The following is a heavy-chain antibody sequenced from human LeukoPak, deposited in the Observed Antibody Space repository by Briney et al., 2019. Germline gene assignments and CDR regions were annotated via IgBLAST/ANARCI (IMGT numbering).Heavy chain of an antibody. J-gene: IGHJ4*02. CDR3: ARFDRATISRRWYFDY. V-gene: IGHV3-74*01. Sequence: GGSLRLSCTASGFTFRNNWMHWVRQAPGKGLIWVSRINLDGTETTYADSVKGRFTISRDNAKNSLYLQMNSLRAEDTAVYYCARFDRATISRRWYFDYWGQGTLVTVSS. CDR1: GFTFRNNW. D-gene: IGHD5-12*01. CDR2: INLDGTET.